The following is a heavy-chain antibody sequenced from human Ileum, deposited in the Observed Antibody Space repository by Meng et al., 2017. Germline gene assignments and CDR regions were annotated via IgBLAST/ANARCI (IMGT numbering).Heavy chain of an antibody. D-gene: IGHD3-3*01. Sequence: QITLKKFGLTRVNPTHTLTPTCTFSGFSLSTRGVLVGWIRQPPGQALEWLALVYWDDDKRYSPSLKSRLSLTKNTSKNQVVLTMADMDPVDTGTYYCAGWSARLEYWGPGTLVTVSS. CDR1: GFSLSTRGVL. V-gene: IGHV2-5*02. CDR2: VYWDDDK. J-gene: IGHJ4*02. CDR3: AGWSARLEY.